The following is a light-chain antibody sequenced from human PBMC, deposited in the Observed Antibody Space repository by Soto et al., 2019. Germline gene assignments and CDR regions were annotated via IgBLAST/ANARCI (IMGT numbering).Light chain of an antibody. CDR1: QSISIN. V-gene: IGKV3D-15*01. CDR3: QQFRNWPWT. CDR2: GAS. Sequence: EIVLTQSPGTLSVSPGDRVTLSCRASQSISINLAWYQHKPGQAPRLLIHGASTRATGIPARISGSGSGTEFTLTISSLQSEDFAVYYCQQFRNWPWTFGQGTQVE. J-gene: IGKJ1*01.